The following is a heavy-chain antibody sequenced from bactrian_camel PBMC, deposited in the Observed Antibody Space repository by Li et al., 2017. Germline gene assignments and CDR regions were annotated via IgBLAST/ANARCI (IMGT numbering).Heavy chain of an antibody. CDR2: IDSDGST. D-gene: IGHD4*01. Sequence: VQLVESGGGSVDAGGSLRLSCAASGYSSIVNCMGWYRQGIGEEREGVARIDSDGSTTYAGSMNGRFTISRDNAKNTLYLQMDSLKLEDTAMYYCAATRLSDYVCNLSEYQYNYWGQGTQVTVS. CDR3: AATRLSDYVCNLSEYQYNY. J-gene: IGHJ4*01. CDR1: GYSSIVNC. V-gene: IGHV3S53*01.